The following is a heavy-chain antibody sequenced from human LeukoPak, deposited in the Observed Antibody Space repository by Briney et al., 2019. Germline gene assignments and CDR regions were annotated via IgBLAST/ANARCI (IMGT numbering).Heavy chain of an antibody. Sequence: SETQSLTCAVYGGSFSDYYWTWIRQPPGRGLEWIGEINHSGSTNYNPSLKSRITISVDTSKNQFSLKLNSVTAADTAVYYCARWGWLVPAAINSWGQVTLVTVSS. CDR1: GGSFSDYY. V-gene: IGHV4-34*01. CDR3: ARWGWLVPAAINS. D-gene: IGHD2-2*02. CDR2: INHSGST. J-gene: IGHJ4*02.